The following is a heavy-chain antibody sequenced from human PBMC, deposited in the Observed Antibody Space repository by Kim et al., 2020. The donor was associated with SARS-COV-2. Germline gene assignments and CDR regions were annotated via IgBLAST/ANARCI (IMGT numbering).Heavy chain of an antibody. Sequence: RFTISRDNSKNTLYLQMNSLRAEDTAVYYCAKHPRGGYCSSTSCSNWFDPWGQGTLVTVSS. J-gene: IGHJ5*02. V-gene: IGHV3-23*01. D-gene: IGHD2-2*01. CDR3: AKHPRGGYCSSTSCSNWFDP.